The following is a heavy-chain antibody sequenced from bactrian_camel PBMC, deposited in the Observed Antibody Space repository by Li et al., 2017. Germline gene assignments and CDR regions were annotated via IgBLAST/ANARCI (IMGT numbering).Heavy chain of an antibody. D-gene: IGHD7*01. V-gene: IGHV3S53*01. Sequence: QLVESGGGSVQAGGSLRLSCIASGYTGNRYCMGWFRQAPGKEREGVATISVDGKITYVDSVKGRFTISKDKAKDTLYLEMNRLKPDDTAMYYCAADTRHWWECEFDGNYWGQGTQVTVS. CDR3: AADTRHWWECEFDGNY. J-gene: IGHJ4*01. CDR2: ISVDGKI. CDR1: GYTGNRYC.